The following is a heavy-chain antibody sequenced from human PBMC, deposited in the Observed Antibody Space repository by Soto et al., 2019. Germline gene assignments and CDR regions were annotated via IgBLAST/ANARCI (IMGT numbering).Heavy chain of an antibody. CDR1: WSTFTSPY. D-gene: IGHD3-9*01. Sequence: ASVEVSCKASWSTFTSPYTHWVRQAPEQGSEWTGESGPETCATRYSQKFQGRVTMNRDMSITTGYMELYNQGPVDTAVYHCGRGRSWQIVDIYCSQGSPIT. V-gene: IGHV1-2*02. J-gene: IGHJ4*02. CDR2: SGPETCAT. CDR3: GRGRSWQIVDIY.